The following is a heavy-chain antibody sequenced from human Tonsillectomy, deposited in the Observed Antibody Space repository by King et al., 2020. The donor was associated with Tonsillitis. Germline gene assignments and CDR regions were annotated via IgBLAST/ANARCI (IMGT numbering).Heavy chain of an antibody. J-gene: IGHJ5*02. Sequence: VQLVESGAEVKKPGASVKVSCKASGYTFTSYDINWVRQATGQGLEWMGWMNPNSGNTGYAQKFQGRVTMTRNTSISTAYMELSSLRSEDTAVYYCARGKISRVVTLRWFDPWGQGTLVTVSS. CDR1: GYTFTSYD. D-gene: IGHD4-23*01. CDR3: ARGKISRVVTLRWFDP. V-gene: IGHV1-8*01. CDR2: MNPNSGNT.